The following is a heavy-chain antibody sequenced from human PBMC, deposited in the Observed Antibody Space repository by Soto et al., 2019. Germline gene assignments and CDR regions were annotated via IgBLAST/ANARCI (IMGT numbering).Heavy chain of an antibody. CDR3: AGEGGLGYCSSTSCHDYWYFEL. Sequence: QVQLVQSGAEVKKPGASVKVSCKASGYTFTSYDINWVRQATGQGLEWMGWMNPNSGNTGYAQKFQGRVTMTRNTSLSTADLELRSLRSEDTAVYYCAGEGGLGYCSSTSCHDYWYFELWGRGTLVTVST. V-gene: IGHV1-8*01. CDR1: GYTFTSYD. J-gene: IGHJ2*01. D-gene: IGHD2-2*01. CDR2: MNPNSGNT.